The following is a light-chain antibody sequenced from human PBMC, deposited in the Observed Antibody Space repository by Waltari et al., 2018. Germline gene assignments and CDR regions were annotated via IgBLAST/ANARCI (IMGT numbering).Light chain of an antibody. Sequence: DIQMTQSPSSVSASVGARVTITCRASRDISRWLAWYQKKPGKAPKFLIYDASTLQSGVPSRFSGSGSGREFTLTITSLQPEDFSTYYCQQGNDFPLTFGGGTKVEMK. CDR3: QQGNDFPLT. CDR2: DAS. CDR1: RDISRW. J-gene: IGKJ4*01. V-gene: IGKV1-12*01.